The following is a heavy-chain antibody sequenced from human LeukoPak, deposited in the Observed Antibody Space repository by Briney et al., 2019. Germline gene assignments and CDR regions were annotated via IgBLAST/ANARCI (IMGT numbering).Heavy chain of an antibody. CDR1: GFTFSSYW. J-gene: IGHJ6*02. CDR2: INHNGNVN. Sequence: GGSLRLSCAASGFTFSSYWMNGARQAPGKGLEWVASINHNGNVNYYVDSVKGRFTISRGNAKNSLYLQMSNLRAEDTAVYFCARGGGLDVWGQGATVTVSS. D-gene: IGHD3-16*01. CDR3: ARGGGLDV. V-gene: IGHV3-7*03.